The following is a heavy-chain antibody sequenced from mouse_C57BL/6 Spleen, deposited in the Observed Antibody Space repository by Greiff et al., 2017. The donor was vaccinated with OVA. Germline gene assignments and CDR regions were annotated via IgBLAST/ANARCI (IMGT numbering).Heavy chain of an antibody. J-gene: IGHJ4*01. CDR2: ISGGGGNT. V-gene: IGHV5-9*01. D-gene: IGHD2-4*01. CDR3: ARRDDYLYAMDY. Sequence: EVHLVESGGGLVKPGGSLKLSCAASGFTFSSYTMSWVRQTPEKRLEWVATISGGGGNTYYPDSVKGRFTISRDNAKNTLYLQMSSLRSEDTALYYCARRDDYLYAMDYWGQGTSVTVSS. CDR1: GFTFSSYT.